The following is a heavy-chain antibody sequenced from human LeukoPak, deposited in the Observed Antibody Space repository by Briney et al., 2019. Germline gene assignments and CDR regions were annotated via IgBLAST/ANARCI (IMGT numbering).Heavy chain of an antibody. D-gene: IGHD5-18*01. J-gene: IGHJ4*02. Sequence: SETLSLTCAVYGGSFSGYYWSWIRQPPGKGLEWIGEINHSGSTNYNPSLKSRVTISVDTSKNQFSLKLSSVTAADTAVYYCARRTGGYSYGLDYWGQGTLVTVSS. CDR1: GGSFSGYY. CDR3: ARRTGGYSYGLDY. CDR2: INHSGST. V-gene: IGHV4-34*01.